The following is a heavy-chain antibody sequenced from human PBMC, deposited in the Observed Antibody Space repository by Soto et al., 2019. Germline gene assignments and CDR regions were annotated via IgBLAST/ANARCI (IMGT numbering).Heavy chain of an antibody. CDR2: VYYTGSS. CDR1: GVSISGSY. V-gene: IGHV4-59*01. D-gene: IGHD2-8*02. CDR3: ARSVADPGAHIDY. J-gene: IGHJ4*02. Sequence: SETLSLTCSVSGVSISGSYWSWIRQAPGKGLEWLGCVYYTGSSNYSHSLRSRVSISVDTSKNEFSLRLSSVTAADTAVYFCARSVADPGAHIDYWGQGTQVTVSS.